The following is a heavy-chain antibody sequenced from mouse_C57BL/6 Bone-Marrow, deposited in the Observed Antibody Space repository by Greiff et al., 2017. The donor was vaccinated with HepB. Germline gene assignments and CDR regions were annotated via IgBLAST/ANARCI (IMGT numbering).Heavy chain of an antibody. CDR1: GYAFSSYW. V-gene: IGHV1-80*01. J-gene: IGHJ3*01. CDR2: IYPGDGDT. Sequence: VHLVESGAELVKPGASVKISCKASGYAFSSYWMNWVKQRPGKGLEWIGQIYPGDGDTNYNGKFKCKATLTADQSSSTAYMQLSSLTSEDSAVYFCARSSCDYDGAWFAYWGQGTLVTVSA. D-gene: IGHD2-4*01. CDR3: ARSSCDYDGAWFAY.